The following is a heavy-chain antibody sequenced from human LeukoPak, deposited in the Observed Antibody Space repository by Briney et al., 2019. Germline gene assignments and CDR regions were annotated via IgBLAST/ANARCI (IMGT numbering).Heavy chain of an antibody. Sequence: GGSLRLSCAASGFTFSSYSMNWVRQAPGKGLEWVSYISSSSSTIYYADSVKGRFTISRDNAKNSLYLQMNSLRAEDTAVYYCARDGRGYCSGGSCYYGAFDIWGQGTMVTVSS. CDR3: ARDGRGYCSGGSCYYGAFDI. CDR2: ISSSSSTI. V-gene: IGHV3-48*01. CDR1: GFTFSSYS. D-gene: IGHD2-15*01. J-gene: IGHJ3*02.